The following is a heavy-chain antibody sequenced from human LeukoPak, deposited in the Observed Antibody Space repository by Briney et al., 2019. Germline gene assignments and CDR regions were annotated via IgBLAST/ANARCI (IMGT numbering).Heavy chain of an antibody. CDR3: ARTYCSGGSCPPGYYGMDV. D-gene: IGHD2-15*01. CDR2: IYTSGST. V-gene: IGHV4-4*07. J-gene: IGHJ6*02. CDR1: GGSISGSY. Sequence: PSETLSLTCTVSGGSISGSYWNWVRQPAEKGLEWIGRIYTSGSTNYNPSLKSRVTISVDTSKNQFCLKLSSVTAADTAVYYCARTYCSGGSCPPGYYGMDVWGQGTTVTVSS.